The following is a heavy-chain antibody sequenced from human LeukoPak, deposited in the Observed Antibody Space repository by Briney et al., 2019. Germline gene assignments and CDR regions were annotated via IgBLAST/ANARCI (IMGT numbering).Heavy chain of an antibody. Sequence: KYMSWVRQAPGKGLEWVSVIYRCDRTHYVDSVKGRFTISRDNSKNTLYLQMNSLRAEDTAVYYCARDRGYSGSYLDYWGQGTLVTVSS. V-gene: IGHV3-66*03. CDR1: KY. J-gene: IGHJ4*02. D-gene: IGHD1-26*01. CDR2: IYRCDRT. CDR3: ARDRGYSGSYLDY.